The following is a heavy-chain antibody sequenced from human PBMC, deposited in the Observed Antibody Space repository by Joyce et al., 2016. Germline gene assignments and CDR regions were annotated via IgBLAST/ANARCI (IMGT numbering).Heavy chain of an antibody. V-gene: IGHV3-9*01. CDR1: GFTLEAHG. J-gene: IGHJ6*02. D-gene: IGHD3-10*01. CDR3: ARLSTMGYGMDV. Sequence: EVQLVESGGGLVQPGRSLRLSCAASGFTLEAHGMHWVRQVPGKGLEWVSGISWNSGTIGYADSVKGRFTISRDNAKNSLYLQMNSLRAEDTALYYCARLSTMGYGMDVWGQGTTVIVS. CDR2: ISWNSGTI.